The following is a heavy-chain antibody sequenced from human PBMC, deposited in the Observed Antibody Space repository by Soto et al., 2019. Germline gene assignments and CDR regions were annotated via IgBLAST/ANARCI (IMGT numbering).Heavy chain of an antibody. CDR3: ARVGPTWTFDY. J-gene: IGHJ4*02. CDR1: GNSINTYY. Sequence: QVQLQESGPGLVKPSETLSLTCTVSGNSINTYYWSWIRQPPGKVLEWIGFFFDTVSTNYNPSLKSRLTISGDTSKNHFSLKLSSVTAADAAVYFCARVGPTWTFDYWGQGTLVTVSS. D-gene: IGHD1-26*01. V-gene: IGHV4-59*12. CDR2: FFDTVST.